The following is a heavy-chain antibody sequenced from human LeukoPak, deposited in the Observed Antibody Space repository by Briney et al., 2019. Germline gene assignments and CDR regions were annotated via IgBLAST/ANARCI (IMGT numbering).Heavy chain of an antibody. CDR1: GFTFSTYI. CDR3: ARGLRWLPLDS. V-gene: IGHV3-53*01. D-gene: IGHD5-24*01. J-gene: IGHJ4*02. CDR2: IYSTGNT. Sequence: GGSLRLSCATSGFTFSTYIMNWVRQAPGKGLEWVSVIYSTGNTYYADSVKGRFTISRDNSKNTLYLQMNSLRAEDTAVYFCARGLRWLPLDSWGQGTLVTVSS.